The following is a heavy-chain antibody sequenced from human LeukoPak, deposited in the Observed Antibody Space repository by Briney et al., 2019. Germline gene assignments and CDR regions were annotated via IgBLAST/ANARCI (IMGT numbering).Heavy chain of an antibody. J-gene: IGHJ6*03. CDR2: ISGSDYT. CDR3: AKSRNFFYFMEV. CDR1: GFNFSDYG. Sequence: GESLRLSCAASGFNFSDYGMIWVRQAPGKGLEWVSGISGSDYTDHADSVKGRFTISRDNSKNTLYLQMNSLRAEDTALYYCAKSRNFFYFMEVSGRGTKVTISS. V-gene: IGHV3-23*01.